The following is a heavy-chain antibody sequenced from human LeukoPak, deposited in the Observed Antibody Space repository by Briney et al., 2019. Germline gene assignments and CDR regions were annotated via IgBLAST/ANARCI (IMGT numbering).Heavy chain of an antibody. CDR2: ISSSSSYI. CDR3: ARMVRGVTPLDY. J-gene: IGHJ4*02. Sequence: GGSLRLSCAASGFTFSSYAMSWVRQAPGKGLEWVSSISSSSSYIYYADSVKGRFTISRDNAKNSLYLQMNSLRAEDTAVYYCARMVRGVTPLDYWGQGTLVTVSS. V-gene: IGHV3-21*01. CDR1: GFTFSSYA. D-gene: IGHD3-10*01.